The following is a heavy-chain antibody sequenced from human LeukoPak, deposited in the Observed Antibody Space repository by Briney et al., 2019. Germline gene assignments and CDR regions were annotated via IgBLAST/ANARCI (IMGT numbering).Heavy chain of an antibody. CDR1: GFTFSSYW. V-gene: IGHV3-7*01. J-gene: IGHJ4*02. CDR3: ARDKVSGPTLLDY. Sequence: RGSLRLSCAASGFTFSSYWMSWVRQAPGKGLEWVANIKQDGSEKYYVDSVKGRFTISRDNAKNSLYLQMDSLRPEDTAVYYCARDKVSGPTLLDYWGQGTLVTVSS. D-gene: IGHD5/OR15-5a*01. CDR2: IKQDGSEK.